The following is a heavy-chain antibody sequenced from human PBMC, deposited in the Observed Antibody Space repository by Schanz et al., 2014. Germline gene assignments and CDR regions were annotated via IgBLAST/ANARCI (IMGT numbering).Heavy chain of an antibody. CDR3: AKSYDTSGYSGFDY. Sequence: QVQLVESGGGVVQPGRSLRLSCAGSGFSFSDYGMHWVRQAPGRGLEWVAVISYHGSERYYADSVKRRFTISRDNSKNTLYLQMNSLRTEDTAVYFCAKSYDTSGYSGFDYWGQGTLVTVSS. D-gene: IGHD3-22*01. CDR1: GFSFSDYG. CDR2: ISYHGSER. J-gene: IGHJ4*02. V-gene: IGHV3-30*18.